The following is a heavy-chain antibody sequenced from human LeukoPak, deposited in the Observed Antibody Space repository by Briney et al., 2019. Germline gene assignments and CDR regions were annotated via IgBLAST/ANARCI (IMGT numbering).Heavy chain of an antibody. Sequence: ASVKVSCKASGYTFTSYDINWVRQATRQGLEWMGWMNPISGNTGHAQKFQGRVTMTRDTSISTAYMELSSLRSEDTAVYYCARGPPIRGYRYGYDTGYYYSYSMDVWGKGTTVTISS. CDR2: MNPISGNT. CDR3: ARGPPIRGYRYGYDTGYYYSYSMDV. D-gene: IGHD5-18*01. J-gene: IGHJ6*03. V-gene: IGHV1-8*01. CDR1: GYTFTSYD.